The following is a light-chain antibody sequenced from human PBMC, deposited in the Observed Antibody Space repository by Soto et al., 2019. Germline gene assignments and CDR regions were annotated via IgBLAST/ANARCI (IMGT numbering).Light chain of an antibody. CDR2: YDS. J-gene: IGLJ1*01. CDR3: QVWDSSSDHYV. V-gene: IGLV3-21*04. CDR1: NIGGKS. Sequence: SYELTQPPSVSVAPGKTARITCGGNNIGGKSVNWYQQKPGQAPVLVIYYDSDRPSGIPERLSGSNSGNTATLTISRVEAGDEADYYCQVWDSSSDHYVFGTGTKLTVL.